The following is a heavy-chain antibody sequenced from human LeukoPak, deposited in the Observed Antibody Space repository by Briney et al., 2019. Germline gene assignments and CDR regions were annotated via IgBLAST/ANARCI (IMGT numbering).Heavy chain of an antibody. CDR2: IYHSGST. Sequence: PSETLSLTCTVSGYSISSGYYWGWIRQPPGKGLEWIGSIYHSGSTYYNPSLKSRVTMSVDTSKNQFSLKLSSVTAADTAVYYCARDGRPGYPNRFDPWGQGTLVTVSS. V-gene: IGHV4-38-2*02. J-gene: IGHJ5*02. CDR3: ARDGRPGYPNRFDP. D-gene: IGHD2-15*01. CDR1: GYSISSGYY.